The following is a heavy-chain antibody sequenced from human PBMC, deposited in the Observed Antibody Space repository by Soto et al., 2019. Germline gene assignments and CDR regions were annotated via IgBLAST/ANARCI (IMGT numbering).Heavy chain of an antibody. D-gene: IGHD3-10*01. CDR2: IYYSGST. CDR1: GGSISSSSYY. J-gene: IGHJ4*02. V-gene: IGHV4-39*01. Sequence: SETLSLTCTVSGGSISSSSYYWGWIRQPPGKGLEWIGSIYYSGSTYYNPSLKSRVTISVDTSKNQFSLKLSSVTAADTAVYYCARQVLWFGELLRLHDYGDWRFDYWGQGTMVTSPQ. CDR3: ARQVLWFGELLRLHDYGDWRFDY.